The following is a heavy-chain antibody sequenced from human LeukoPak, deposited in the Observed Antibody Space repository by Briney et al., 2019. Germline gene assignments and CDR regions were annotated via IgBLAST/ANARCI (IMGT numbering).Heavy chain of an antibody. CDR2: IRPDGSEQ. CDR3: SGRDRTRSPWAY. J-gene: IGHJ4*02. D-gene: IGHD1-7*01. CDR1: GFPFISFW. V-gene: IGHV3-7*01. Sequence: GGSLRLSCAASGFPFISFWMNWVRQTPGRGLEWLANIRPDGSEQYYVDSVRGRFTISRDNAKNSVYLDINNLRADATGVYYRSGRDRTRSPWAYWGQGTLVSVSS.